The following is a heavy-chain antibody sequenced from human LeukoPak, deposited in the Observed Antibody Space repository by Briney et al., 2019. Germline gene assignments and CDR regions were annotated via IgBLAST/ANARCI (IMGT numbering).Heavy chain of an antibody. CDR3: ARDRRPYSSGWFPDY. J-gene: IGHJ4*02. V-gene: IGHV1-18*01. D-gene: IGHD6-19*01. CDR2: ISADNGYT. CDR1: GYTFSRNG. Sequence: ASVKVSCKASGYTFSRNGINWVRQAPGQGLGWMGWISADNGYTKYAQKLQGRVIMTTDTATSTAYMELRSLRSDDTAVYYCARDRRPYSSGWFPDYWGQGTLVTVSS.